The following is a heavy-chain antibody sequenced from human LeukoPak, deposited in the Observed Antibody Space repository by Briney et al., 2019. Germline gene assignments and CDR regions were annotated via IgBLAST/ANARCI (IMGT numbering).Heavy chain of an antibody. CDR1: GGSISSYY. V-gene: IGHV4-59*08. CDR3: AKGTSSGWYYFDY. D-gene: IGHD6-19*01. Sequence: PSETLSLTCTVSGGSISSYYWSWVRQPPGKGLEWIGFVYYTGSTNYSPSLKSRVTISVDTSKNQFSLKLDSVTAADTAVYYCAKGTSSGWYYFDYWGQGTLVTVSS. CDR2: VYYTGST. J-gene: IGHJ4*02.